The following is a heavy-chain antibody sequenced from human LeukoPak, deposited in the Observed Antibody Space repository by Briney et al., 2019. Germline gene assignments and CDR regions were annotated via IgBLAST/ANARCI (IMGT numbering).Heavy chain of an antibody. D-gene: IGHD1-26*01. Sequence: GGSLRLSCAASGFTFSSYAMHWVRQAPGKGLEWVAVISYDGSNKYYADSVKGRFTISRDNSKNTLYLQMNSLRAEGTAVYYCARYSGAATNPWYYFDQWGQGTPVTVSS. CDR2: ISYDGSNK. CDR3: ARYSGAATNPWYYFDQ. J-gene: IGHJ4*02. V-gene: IGHV3-30*04. CDR1: GFTFSSYA.